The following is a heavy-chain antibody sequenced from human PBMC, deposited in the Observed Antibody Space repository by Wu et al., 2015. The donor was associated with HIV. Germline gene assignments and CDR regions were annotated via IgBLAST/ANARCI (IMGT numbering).Heavy chain of an antibody. D-gene: IGHD6-19*01. CDR2: INHSGNT. V-gene: IGHV4-34*02. Sequence: QVQLQQWGAGLLKPSETLSLTCAVYGGSLNTYYWSWIRQPPGKGLEWVGEINHSGNTNYNPSLEGRVTISVDTSKNQFSLKLNSVTAADTAVYYCARHSGGWHSGAEYIQHWGQGTLVTVSS. CDR3: ARHSGGWHSGAEYIQH. J-gene: IGHJ1*01. CDR1: GGSLNTYY.